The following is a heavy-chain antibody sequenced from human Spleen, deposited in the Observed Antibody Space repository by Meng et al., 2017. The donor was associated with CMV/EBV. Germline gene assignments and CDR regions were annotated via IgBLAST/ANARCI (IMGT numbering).Heavy chain of an antibody. J-gene: IGHJ4*02. CDR1: GFTFSKSW. CDR3: ATETFYGSSTGYVPFDY. CDR2: ITDDGSST. D-gene: IGHD3-9*01. Sequence: GESLKISCAASGFTFSKSWMHWVRQAPGKGLVWVSRITDDGSSTTYGDSVKGRFTISRDNAKNTVYLQLNSLRAEDTAVYYCATETFYGSSTGYVPFDYWGQGTLVTVSS. V-gene: IGHV3-74*01.